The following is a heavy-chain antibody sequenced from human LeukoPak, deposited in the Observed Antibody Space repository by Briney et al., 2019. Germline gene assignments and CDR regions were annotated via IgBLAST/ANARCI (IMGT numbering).Heavy chain of an antibody. Sequence: PETLSLTCAVYGGSFSGYYWSWIRQPPGKGLEWIGEINHSGSTNYNPSLKSRVTISVDTSKNQFSLKLSSVTAADTAVYYCARGGYGSGSYSDYWGQGTLVTVSS. CDR2: INHSGST. CDR1: GGSFSGYY. V-gene: IGHV4-34*01. D-gene: IGHD3-10*01. J-gene: IGHJ4*02. CDR3: ARGGYGSGSYSDY.